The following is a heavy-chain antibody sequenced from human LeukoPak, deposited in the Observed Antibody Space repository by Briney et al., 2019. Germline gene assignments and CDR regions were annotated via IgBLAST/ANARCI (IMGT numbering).Heavy chain of an antibody. CDR3: AIPYGDFVY. D-gene: IGHD4-17*01. V-gene: IGHV3-30*04. Sequence: GGSLRLSCSASGFTFTGYAMHWVRQAPGKGLEWVSFISFGGSIQYYGVSVKGRFTISADNSKNTLFLHMNSLRTEDTAVYYCAIPYGDFVYWGQGMLVTVSS. J-gene: IGHJ4*02. CDR2: ISFGGSIQ. CDR1: GFTFTGYA.